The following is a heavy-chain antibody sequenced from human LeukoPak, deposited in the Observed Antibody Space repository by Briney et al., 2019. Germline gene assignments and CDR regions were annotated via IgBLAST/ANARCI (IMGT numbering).Heavy chain of an antibody. CDR2: ISPSGGT. CDR3: ARHFSRVSSTTDC. V-gene: IGHV4-38-2*02. D-gene: IGHD2-2*01. J-gene: IGHJ4*02. Sequence: SETLSLTCTLSAYPIGSGYFWGWNRQPPGKGLEWIGAISPSGGTYYNPSLKSRVTISIDTSNIQFSLKLNSVTAAGTVVYYCARHFSRVSSTTDCWGQGALVTGSS. CDR1: AYPIGSGYF.